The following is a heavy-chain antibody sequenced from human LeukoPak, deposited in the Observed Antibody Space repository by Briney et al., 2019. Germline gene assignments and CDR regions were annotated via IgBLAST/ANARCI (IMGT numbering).Heavy chain of an antibody. CDR3: ARDWDDYGDSTGYFDY. Sequence: GGSLRLSCAASGFTFSSYSMNWVRQAPGKGLEWVSSISSSSSYIYYADSVKGRFTISRDNAKNSLYLQMNSLRAEDTAVYYCARDWDDYGDSTGYFDYWGQGTLVTVSS. CDR1: GFTFSSYS. D-gene: IGHD4-17*01. CDR2: ISSSSSYI. J-gene: IGHJ4*02. V-gene: IGHV3-21*01.